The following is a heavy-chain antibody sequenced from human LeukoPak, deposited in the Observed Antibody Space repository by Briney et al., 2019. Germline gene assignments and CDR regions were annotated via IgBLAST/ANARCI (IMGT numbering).Heavy chain of an antibody. CDR1: GGSISSYY. V-gene: IGHV4-59*01. CDR2: VYYTGNT. D-gene: IGHD6-19*01. Sequence: TSETLSLTCTVSGGSISSYYWSWIRQPPGKGLEWIGYVYYTGNTKYNPSLKSRITMSVDTSKNQFSLKLSSVTAADTAVYYCARAGWLDFDYWGQGALVTVSS. CDR3: ARAGWLDFDY. J-gene: IGHJ4*02.